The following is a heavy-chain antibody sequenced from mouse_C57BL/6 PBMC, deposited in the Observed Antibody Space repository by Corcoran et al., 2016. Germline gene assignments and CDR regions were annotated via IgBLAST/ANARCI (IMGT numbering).Heavy chain of an antibody. D-gene: IGHD2-4*01. J-gene: IGHJ3*01. CDR3: ARSYYDDDQVWFAY. Sequence: QIQLVQSGPELKKPGETVKISCKASGYTFTTYGMSWVKQAPGKGLKWMGWINTYSGVPTYADDFKGRFAFSLETSASTAYLQINNLKNEDTATYFCARSYYDDDQVWFAYWGQGTLVTVSA. CDR2: INTYSGVP. V-gene: IGHV9-3*01. CDR1: GYTFTTYG.